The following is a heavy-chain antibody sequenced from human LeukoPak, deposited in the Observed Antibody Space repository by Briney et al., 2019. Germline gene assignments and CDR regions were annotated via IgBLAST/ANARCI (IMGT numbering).Heavy chain of an antibody. D-gene: IGHD5-12*01. J-gene: IGHJ4*02. CDR3: ARDHIANFDY. CDR1: GGTFSSYA. Sequence: SVKVSCKASGGTFSSYAISWVRQAPGQGLEWMGGIIPMFGTANYAQKFQGRVTITADESTSTAYMELSSLRSEDTAVYYCARDHIANFDYWGQGTLVTVSS. CDR2: IIPMFGTA. V-gene: IGHV1-69*01.